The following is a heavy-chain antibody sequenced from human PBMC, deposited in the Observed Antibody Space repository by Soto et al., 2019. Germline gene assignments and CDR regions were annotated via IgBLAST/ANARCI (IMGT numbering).Heavy chain of an antibody. V-gene: IGHV4-59*01. CDR2: IYYSGST. D-gene: IGHD5-18*01. Sequence: SETLSLTCTVSGGSISSYYWSWIRQPPGKGLEWIGYIYYSGSTNYKPSVKSRVTISVDTSKNQFSLKLSSVTAADTAVYYCARVGEYSYGYYYYGMDVWGQGTTVTVSS. CDR1: GGSISSYY. CDR3: ARVGEYSYGYYYYGMDV. J-gene: IGHJ6*02.